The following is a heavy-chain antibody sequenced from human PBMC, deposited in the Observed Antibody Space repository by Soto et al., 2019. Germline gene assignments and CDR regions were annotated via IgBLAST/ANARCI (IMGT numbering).Heavy chain of an antibody. CDR1: GFTFSSYG. CDR3: ARDHDGAVAAYFDY. Sequence: GGSLRLSCAASGFTFSSYGMHWVRQAPGKGLEWVAVIWYDGSNKYYADSVKGRFTICRDNSKNTLYLQMNSLRAEDSAVYYCARDHDGAVAAYFDYWGQGTLVTVSS. V-gene: IGHV3-33*01. CDR2: IWYDGSNK. D-gene: IGHD6-19*01. J-gene: IGHJ4*02.